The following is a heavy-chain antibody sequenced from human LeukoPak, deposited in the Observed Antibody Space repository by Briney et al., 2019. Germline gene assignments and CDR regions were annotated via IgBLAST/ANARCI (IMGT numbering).Heavy chain of an antibody. CDR2: INAGNGNT. CDR1: GYRFTTDMYT. CDR3: ARDSDSSGWSWVY. D-gene: IGHD6-19*01. V-gene: IGHV1-3*01. Sequence: ASVKVSCKASGYRFTTDMYTIHWMRQAPGHRLEWVGWINAGNGNTKYSQKFQGRVTITGDTSASTVYMELSSLIFEDTAVYYCARDSDSSGWSWVYWGQGTLVTVSS. J-gene: IGHJ4*02.